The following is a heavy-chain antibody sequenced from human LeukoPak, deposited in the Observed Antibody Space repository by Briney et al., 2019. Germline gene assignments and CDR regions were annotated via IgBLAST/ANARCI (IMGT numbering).Heavy chain of an antibody. Sequence: PSETLSLTCTVSGGSISSSSYYWGWIRQPPGKGLEWIGSIYYSGSTYYNPSLKSRVTISVDRSKNQFSLKLSSVTAADTAVYYCARGWGKGDWFDPWGQGTLVTVSS. CDR3: ARGWGKGDWFDP. J-gene: IGHJ5*02. CDR1: GGSISSSSYY. V-gene: IGHV4-39*07. D-gene: IGHD3-16*01. CDR2: IYYSGST.